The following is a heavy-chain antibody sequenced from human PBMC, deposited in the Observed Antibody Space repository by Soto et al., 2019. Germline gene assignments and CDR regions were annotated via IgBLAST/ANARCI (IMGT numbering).Heavy chain of an antibody. J-gene: IGHJ6*02. CDR3: ARGIYCSSTSCFPSRADYYYYYGMDV. CDR2: INHSGST. V-gene: IGHV4-34*01. Sequence: SETLSLTCAVYGGSFSGYYWSWIRQPPGTGLEWIGEINHSGSTNYNPSLKRRVTISVDTSKNQFSLKLSSVTAADTAVYYCARGIYCSSTSCFPSRADYYYYYGMDVWGQGTTVTVSS. CDR1: GGSFSGYY. D-gene: IGHD2-2*01.